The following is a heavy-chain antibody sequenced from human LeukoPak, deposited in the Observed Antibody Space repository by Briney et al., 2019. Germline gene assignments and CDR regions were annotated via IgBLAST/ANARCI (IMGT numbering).Heavy chain of an antibody. Sequence: GGSLRLSCAASGFTFDDYAMHWVRQVPGKGLEWVSGISWNSGSIGYADSVKGRFTVSRDNAKNSLYLQMNSLRAEDTALCYCAKDTGYYYDSSNYLGYWGQGTLVTVSS. CDR3: AKDTGYYYDSSNYLGY. D-gene: IGHD3-22*01. CDR1: GFTFDDYA. J-gene: IGHJ4*02. CDR2: ISWNSGSI. V-gene: IGHV3-9*01.